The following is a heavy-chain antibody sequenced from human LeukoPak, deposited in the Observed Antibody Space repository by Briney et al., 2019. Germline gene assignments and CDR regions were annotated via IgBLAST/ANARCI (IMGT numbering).Heavy chain of an antibody. Sequence: ASVKVSCKASGYTFTGYYMHWVRQAPGQGLEWMGWINPNSGGTNYAQKFQGRVTMTRDTSISTAYMELSRLRSDDTAVYYCARPITGTTPFDYWGQGTLVTVSS. CDR3: ARPITGTTPFDY. CDR2: INPNSGGT. J-gene: IGHJ4*02. V-gene: IGHV1-2*02. CDR1: GYTFTGYY. D-gene: IGHD1-7*01.